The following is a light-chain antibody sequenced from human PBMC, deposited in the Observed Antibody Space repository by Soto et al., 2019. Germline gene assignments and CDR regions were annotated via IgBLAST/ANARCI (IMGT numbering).Light chain of an antibody. CDR3: NSYTSSSAVI. CDR1: SSDVGAYNY. V-gene: IGLV2-14*01. CDR2: EVT. J-gene: IGLJ2*01. Sequence: QSALTQPASVSGSPGQSITISCTGTSSDVGAYNYVSWYQLLPGKAPKLMIYEVTNRPSGVSNRFSGSKSGNTASLTISGLQAEDEADYYCNSYTSSSAVIFGGGTQLTVL.